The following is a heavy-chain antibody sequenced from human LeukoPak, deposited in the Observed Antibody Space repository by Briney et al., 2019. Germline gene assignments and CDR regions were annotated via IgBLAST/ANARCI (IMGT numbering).Heavy chain of an antibody. Sequence: GGSLRLSCAASGFTFSSHWMSWVRQAPGKGLEWVANIKQDGSEKYYVDSVKGRFTISRDNAKNSLYLQMNSLRAEDTAVYYCARSAHGAFDIWGQGTMVTVSS. CDR1: GFTFSSHW. CDR2: IKQDGSEK. J-gene: IGHJ3*02. CDR3: ARSAHGAFDI. V-gene: IGHV3-7*04.